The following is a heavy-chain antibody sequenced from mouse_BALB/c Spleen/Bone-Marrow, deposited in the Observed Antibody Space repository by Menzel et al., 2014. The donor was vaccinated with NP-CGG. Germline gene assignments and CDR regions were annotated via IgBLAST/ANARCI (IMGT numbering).Heavy chain of an antibody. CDR2: ISSGGSYT. D-gene: IGHD4-1*01. CDR3: ARPLTGAYLDY. Sequence: VQLKQSGGGLVKPGGSLKLSCAASGFAFSSYDMSWVRQTPEKRLEWVATISSGGSYTYYPDSVKGRFTISRDNARNTLYLQMSSLRSEDTALYYCARPLTGAYLDYWGQGTTLTDSS. CDR1: GFAFSSYD. J-gene: IGHJ2*01. V-gene: IGHV5-9*02.